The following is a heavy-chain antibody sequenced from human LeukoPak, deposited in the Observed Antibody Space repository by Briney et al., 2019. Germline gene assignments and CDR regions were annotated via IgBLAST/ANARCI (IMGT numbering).Heavy chain of an antibody. V-gene: IGHV4-59*01. D-gene: IGHD1-1*01. CDR2: IYYSGST. J-gene: IGHJ5*02. Sequence: PSETLSLTCTVSGGSISSYYWSWIRQPPGKGLEWIGYIYYSGSTNYNPSLKSRVTISVGTSKNQFSLKLSSVTAADTAVYYCARGGSTGTNLNWVDPWGQGTLVTVSS. CDR3: ARGGSTGTNLNWVDP. CDR1: GGSISSYY.